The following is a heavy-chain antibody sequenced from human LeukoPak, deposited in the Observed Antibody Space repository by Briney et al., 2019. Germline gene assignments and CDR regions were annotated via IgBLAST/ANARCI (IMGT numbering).Heavy chain of an antibody. Sequence: QTGGSLRLSCAASGFTFHDYAMHWVRQAPGKGLEWVSGISWNSGSIGYADSVKGRFTISRDNAKNSLYLQMNSLRAEDTALYYCAKGLRIAMVGGPFDYWGQGTLVTVSS. CDR3: AKGLRIAMVGGPFDY. CDR2: ISWNSGSI. J-gene: IGHJ4*02. CDR1: GFTFHDYA. V-gene: IGHV3-9*01. D-gene: IGHD3-10*01.